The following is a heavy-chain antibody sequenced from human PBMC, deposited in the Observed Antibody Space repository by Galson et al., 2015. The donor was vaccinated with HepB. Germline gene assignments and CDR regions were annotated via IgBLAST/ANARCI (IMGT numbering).Heavy chain of an antibody. CDR2: IKQDGSEK. Sequence: SLRLSCAASGFTFSSYWMSWVRQAPGKGLEWVANIKQDGSEKYYVDSVKGRFTISRDNAKNSLYLQMNSLRAEDTAVYYCARGRGYSYGPKKYWGQGTLVTVSS. V-gene: IGHV3-7*01. CDR3: ARGRGYSYGPKKY. D-gene: IGHD5-18*01. CDR1: GFTFSSYW. J-gene: IGHJ4*02.